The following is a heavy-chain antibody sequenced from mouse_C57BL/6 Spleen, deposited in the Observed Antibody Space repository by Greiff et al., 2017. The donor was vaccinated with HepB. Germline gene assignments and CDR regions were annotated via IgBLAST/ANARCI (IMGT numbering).Heavy chain of an antibody. V-gene: IGHV5-4*03. J-gene: IGHJ1*03. CDR3: ARMEDLSWYFDV. Sequence: EVMLVESGGGLVKPGGSLKLSCAASGFTFSSYAMSWVRQTPEKRLEWVATISDGGSYTYYPDNVKGRFTISRDNAKNNLYLQMSHLKSEDTAMYYCARMEDLSWYFDVWGTGTTVTVSS. CDR1: GFTFSSYA. CDR2: ISDGGSYT.